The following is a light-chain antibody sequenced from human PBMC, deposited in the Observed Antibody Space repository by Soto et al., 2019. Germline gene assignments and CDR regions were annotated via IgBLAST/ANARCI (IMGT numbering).Light chain of an antibody. Sequence: QSALTQPASVSGSPGQSITISCTGTSSDVGEYKYVSWYQQHPDKAPKLIIFVNSNRPSGISNRFTASKSGNTASLTISGLQAEDEADYYCSSYTSSDTPYVFGTGNKLTVL. CDR1: SSDVGEYKY. CDR2: VNS. V-gene: IGLV2-14*01. CDR3: SSYTSSDTPYV. J-gene: IGLJ1*01.